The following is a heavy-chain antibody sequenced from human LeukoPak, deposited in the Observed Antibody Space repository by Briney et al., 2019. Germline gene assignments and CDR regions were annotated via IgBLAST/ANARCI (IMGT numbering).Heavy chain of an antibody. CDR2: ISGSGGST. J-gene: IGHJ4*02. CDR3: ARGKMTTVNPLRY. D-gene: IGHD4-17*01. V-gene: IGHV3-23*01. Sequence: GRSLRLSCAASGFTFSSYAMSWVRQAPGKGLEWVSAISGSGGSTYYADSVKGRFTISRDNSKNTLYPQMNSLRAEDTAVYYCARGKMTTVNPLRYWGQGTLVTVSS. CDR1: GFTFSSYA.